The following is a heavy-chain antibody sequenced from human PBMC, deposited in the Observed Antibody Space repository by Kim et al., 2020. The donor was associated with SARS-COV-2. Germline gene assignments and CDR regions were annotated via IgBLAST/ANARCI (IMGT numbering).Heavy chain of an antibody. V-gene: IGHV1-24*01. J-gene: IGHJ1*01. CDR2: FDPQEGET. CDR3: TTEPMESAAGSGCFEV. D-gene: IGHD6-13*01. Sequence: ASVKVSCQVSGYSLSEFSMHWVRQAPGKGLEWVGGFDPQEGETIFALKFQGRVTMTEDTATDTAYLDLSSLTSEDTAIYYCTTEPMESAAGSGCFEVWGQGTLVTVSS. CDR1: GYSLSEFS.